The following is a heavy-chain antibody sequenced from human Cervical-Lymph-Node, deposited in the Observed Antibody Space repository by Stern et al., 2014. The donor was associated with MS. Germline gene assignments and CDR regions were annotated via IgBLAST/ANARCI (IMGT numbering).Heavy chain of an antibody. D-gene: IGHD3-10*01. CDR3: ARGFMYYYAAWFAP. CDR2: IYHSGST. V-gene: IGHV4-31*03. Sequence: QVQLQESGPGLVKPSQTLSLTCTVSGGSISSGGYYWSWIRQHPGKGLEWIGYIYHSGSTNYNPSLKSRITISVDTSKNQFSLKLSSVTAADTAVYYCARGFMYYYAAWFAPWGQGTLVTVSS. J-gene: IGHJ5*02. CDR1: GGSISSGGYY.